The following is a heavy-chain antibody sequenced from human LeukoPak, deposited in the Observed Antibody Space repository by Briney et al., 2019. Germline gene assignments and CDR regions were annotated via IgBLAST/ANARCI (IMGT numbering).Heavy chain of an antibody. D-gene: IGHD2/OR15-2a*01. Sequence: APVKVSCKASGYTFTSYGISWVRQAPGQGLEWMGWISAYNGNTNYAQKLQGRVTMTTDTSTSTAYMELRSLRSDDTAVYYCATSPRTTFWFDPWGQGALVSVSS. CDR3: ATSPRTTFWFDP. CDR1: GYTFTSYG. CDR2: ISAYNGNT. V-gene: IGHV1-18*01. J-gene: IGHJ5*02.